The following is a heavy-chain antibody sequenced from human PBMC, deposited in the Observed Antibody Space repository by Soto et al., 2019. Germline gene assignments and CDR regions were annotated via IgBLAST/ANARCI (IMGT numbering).Heavy chain of an antibody. J-gene: IGHJ4*02. V-gene: IGHV3-7*05. Sequence: GGSLRLSCAASGFIFSGYWMTWVRQAPGKGLEWVANIKQDDSEIYYVDSVKGRFTISRDNAKNSLYLQMNSLRAEDTAVYYCARDWNGYRDYRGQGTLVTVSS. CDR2: IKQDDSEI. D-gene: IGHD5-12*01. CDR1: GFIFSGYW. CDR3: ARDWNGYRDY.